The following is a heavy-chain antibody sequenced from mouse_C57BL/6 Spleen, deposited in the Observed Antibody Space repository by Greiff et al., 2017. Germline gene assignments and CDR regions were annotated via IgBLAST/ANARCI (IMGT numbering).Heavy chain of an antibody. V-gene: IGHV1-47*01. D-gene: IGHD2-4*01. CDR1: GYTFTTYP. CDR3: ARSHDYDGYFDV. Sequence: QVQLKESGAELVKPGASVKMSCKASGYTFTTYPIEWMKQNHGKSLEWIGNFHPYNDDTKYNEKFKGKATLTVEKSSSTVYLELSRLTSDDSAVYYCARSHDYDGYFDVWGTGTTVTVSS. CDR2: FHPYNDDT. J-gene: IGHJ1*03.